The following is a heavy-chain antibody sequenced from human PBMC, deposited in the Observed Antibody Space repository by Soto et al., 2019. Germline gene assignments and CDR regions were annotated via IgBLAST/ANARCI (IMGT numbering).Heavy chain of an antibody. CDR2: IYPGDSDT. J-gene: IGHJ3*02. V-gene: IGHV5-51*01. Sequence: GESLKISCKGSGYSFTSYCIGWVRQMPGKGLEWMGIIYPGDSDTRYSPSFQGQVTISADKSISTAYLQWSSLKASDTAMYYCARKYDSSGYYKIAFDIWGQGTMVTVSS. CDR1: GYSFTSYC. D-gene: IGHD3-22*01. CDR3: ARKYDSSGYYKIAFDI.